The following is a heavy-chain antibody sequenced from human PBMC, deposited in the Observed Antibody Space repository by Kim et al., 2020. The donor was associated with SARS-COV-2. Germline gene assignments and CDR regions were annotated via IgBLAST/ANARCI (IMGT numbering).Heavy chain of an antibody. J-gene: IGHJ6*02. V-gene: IGHV3-21*01. CDR1: GFTFSYYS. CDR3: TRDRIQDV. Sequence: GGSLRLSCAASGFTFSYYSMNWVRQAPGKGLEWVSSITMNSSYIYYADSVKGRFTFSRDNAKNSLFLQMNSLRVDDTAVYYCTRDRIQDVWGQGTTVTVS. CDR2: ITMNSSYI. D-gene: IGHD5-18*01.